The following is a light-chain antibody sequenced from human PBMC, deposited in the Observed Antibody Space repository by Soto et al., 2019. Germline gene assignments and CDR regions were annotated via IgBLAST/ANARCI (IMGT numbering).Light chain of an antibody. J-gene: IGKJ1*01. CDR2: EVS. Sequence: DVVMTQTPLSLSVTPGQPASISCRSSQNLQDRDGKSYLCWYLQKPGQPPQLLIYEVSHRFSGVPDRFSGSGSGTHFTLKISRVEAEDVGVYYCMQTVQPPWTFGQGTKVDIK. CDR1: QNLQDRDGKSY. CDR3: MQTVQPPWT. V-gene: IGKV2D-29*01.